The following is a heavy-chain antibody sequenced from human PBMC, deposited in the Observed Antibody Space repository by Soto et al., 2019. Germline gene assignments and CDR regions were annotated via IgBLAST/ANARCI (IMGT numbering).Heavy chain of an antibody. CDR2: IWFDGSNK. J-gene: IGHJ4*02. CDR1: GFSFRNYA. D-gene: IGHD4-17*01. V-gene: IGHV3-33*01. Sequence: ESGGGVVQPGRSLRLSCAASGFSFRNYAMHWVRQAPGKGLEWVAVIWFDGSNKYYADSVKGRFTISRDNSKNTLSLQMNSLRADDTAVYYCARNRPPYGDYGEGFDYWGQGTLVTVSS. CDR3: ARNRPPYGDYGEGFDY.